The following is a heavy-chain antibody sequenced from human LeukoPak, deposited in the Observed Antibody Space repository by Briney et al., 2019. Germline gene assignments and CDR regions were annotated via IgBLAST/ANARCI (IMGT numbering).Heavy chain of an antibody. D-gene: IGHD3-16*02. Sequence: GGTLRLSCAASGFTFSSYGMSWVRQAPGKGLEWVSAISGSGGSTYYADSVKGRFTISRDNSKNTLYLQMNSLRAEDTAVYYCAKGHGILMFGGVIGYWGQGTLVTVSS. CDR1: GFTFSSYG. CDR3: AKGHGILMFGGVIGY. J-gene: IGHJ4*02. V-gene: IGHV3-23*01. CDR2: ISGSGGST.